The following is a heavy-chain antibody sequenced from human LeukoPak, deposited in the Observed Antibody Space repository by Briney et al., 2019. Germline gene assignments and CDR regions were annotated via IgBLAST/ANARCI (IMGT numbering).Heavy chain of an antibody. D-gene: IGHD3-22*01. CDR3: ASWGPYYYDSSGFFRPEDYYYYGMDV. CDR2: INAGNGNT. J-gene: IGHJ6*02. CDR1: GYTFTSYA. Sequence: ASVKVSCKASGYTFTSYAMHWVRQAPGQRLEWMGWINAGNGNTKYSQKFQGRVTITRDTSANTAYMELSSLRSEDTAVYYCASWGPYYYDSSGFFRPEDYYYYGMDVWGQGTTVTVSS. V-gene: IGHV1-3*01.